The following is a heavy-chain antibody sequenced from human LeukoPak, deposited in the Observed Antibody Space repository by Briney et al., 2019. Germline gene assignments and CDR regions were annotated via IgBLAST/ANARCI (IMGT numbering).Heavy chain of an antibody. J-gene: IGHJ5*02. CDR3: AKGYYDSSGYYTAARLSWFDP. CDR2: ISGSGGST. CDR1: GFTFSNYA. Sequence: GGSLRLSCAASGFTFSNYAMSWVRQAPGKGLEWVSTISGSGGSTYCADSVKGRLTISRDNSKNTVYLQMNSLRAEDTAVYYCAKGYYDSSGYYTAARLSWFDPWGQGTLVTVSS. D-gene: IGHD3-22*01. V-gene: IGHV3-23*01.